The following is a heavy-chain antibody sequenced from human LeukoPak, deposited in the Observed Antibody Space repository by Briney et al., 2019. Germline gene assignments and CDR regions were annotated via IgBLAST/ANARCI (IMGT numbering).Heavy chain of an antibody. Sequence: PSGTLSLTCAVSGGSISSSNWWSWVRQPPGKGLEWIGEIYHSGSTNYNPSLKSRVTISVDTSKNQFSLKLSSVTAADTAVYYCARGISSSGWYLSYYFDYWGQGTLVTVSS. V-gene: IGHV4-4*02. CDR1: GGSISSSNW. CDR3: ARGISSSGWYLSYYFDY. D-gene: IGHD6-19*01. CDR2: IYHSGST. J-gene: IGHJ4*02.